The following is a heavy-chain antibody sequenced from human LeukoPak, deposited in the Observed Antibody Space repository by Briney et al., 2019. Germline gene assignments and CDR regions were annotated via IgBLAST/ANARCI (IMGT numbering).Heavy chain of an antibody. CDR1: GFTFSSYA. CDR3: ARDLSGSYRGYYFDY. CDR2: ISYDGSNK. J-gene: IGHJ4*02. V-gene: IGHV3-30-3*01. Sequence: GGSLRLSCAASGFTFSSYAMHWVRQAPGKGLEWVAVISYDGSNKYYADSVKGRFTISRDNSKNTLHLQMNSLRAEDTAVYYCARDLSGSYRGYYFDYWGQGTLVTVSS. D-gene: IGHD1-26*01.